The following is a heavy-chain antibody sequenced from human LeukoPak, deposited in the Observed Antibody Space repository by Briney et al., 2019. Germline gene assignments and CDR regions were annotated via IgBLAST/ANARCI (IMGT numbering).Heavy chain of an antibody. D-gene: IGHD3-16*01. CDR1: GFTFSSYS. CDR3: ATLPGPSFR. CDR2: ISSSSYI. V-gene: IGHV3-21*01. Sequence: PGGSLRVSCAASGFTFSSYSMNWVRQARGKGLEWVSSISSSSYIYYADSVKGRFTISRDNAKNSLYLQMNSLRAEDTAVYYCATLPGPSFRWGQGTLVTVSS. J-gene: IGHJ4*02.